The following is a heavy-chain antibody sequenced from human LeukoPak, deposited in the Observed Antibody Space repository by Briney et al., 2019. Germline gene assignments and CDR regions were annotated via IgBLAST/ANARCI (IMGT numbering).Heavy chain of an antibody. V-gene: IGHV3-30*02. CDR2: IRYGGSDI. CDR1: GFTFSTCG. J-gene: IGHJ6*03. CDR3: AKEPYSSVHYFYYMDV. D-gene: IGHD6-25*01. Sequence: PGGSLRLSCAASGFTFSTCGMHWVRQAPGKGLEWVAFIRYGGSDIYYGDSVNGHFTISRDNSKDKLYLQMNSLRGEDTAVYYCAKEPYSSVHYFYYMDVWGKGTTVTVSS.